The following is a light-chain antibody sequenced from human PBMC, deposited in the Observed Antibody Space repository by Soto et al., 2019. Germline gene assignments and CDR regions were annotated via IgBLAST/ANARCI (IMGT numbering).Light chain of an antibody. CDR2: AAS. CDR1: QSINTY. CDR3: QQSYSTPPWT. V-gene: IGKV1-39*01. J-gene: IGKJ1*01. Sequence: DIQMTQSPSSLSASVGDRVTITCRAGQSINTYLNWYQQKPGKAPKFLIHAASSLQSGVPSRFSGSGSGTDFTLTISSLQPEDFATYFCQQSYSTPPWTFGQGTKVDIK.